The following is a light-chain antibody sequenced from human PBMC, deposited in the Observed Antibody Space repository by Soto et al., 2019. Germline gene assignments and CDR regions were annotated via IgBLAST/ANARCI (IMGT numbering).Light chain of an antibody. CDR1: PSVSSY. V-gene: IGKV3-11*01. CDR3: QQRSNWPPGGAA. J-gene: IGKJ4*01. CDR2: DAS. Sequence: EIVLPQSLATLSLSPVACTTLSCRARPSVSSYLAWYQQKPGQAPRLLIYDASNRATGIPARFSGSGSGTDFTLTIRRLEPEDFAVYYCQQRSNWPPGGAAFGGGSKVDIK.